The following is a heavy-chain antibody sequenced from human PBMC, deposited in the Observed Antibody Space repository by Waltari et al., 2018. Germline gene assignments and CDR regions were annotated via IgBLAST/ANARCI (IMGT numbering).Heavy chain of an antibody. J-gene: IGHJ4*02. Sequence: QVQLVESGGGVVQPGRSLRLSCAASGFTFSSYGMHWVRQAPGKGLEWVAVIWYDGSNKYYADSVKGRFTISRDNSKNTLYLQMNSLRAEDTAVYYCARDQGVWGSYRYNYFDYWGQGTLVTVSS. D-gene: IGHD3-16*02. CDR2: IWYDGSNK. V-gene: IGHV3-33*01. CDR1: GFTFSSYG. CDR3: ARDQGVWGSYRYNYFDY.